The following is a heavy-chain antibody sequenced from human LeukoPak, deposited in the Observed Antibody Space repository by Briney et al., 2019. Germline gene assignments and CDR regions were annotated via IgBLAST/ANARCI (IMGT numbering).Heavy chain of an antibody. CDR2: INHSGST. V-gene: IGHV4-34*01. D-gene: IGHD3-22*01. CDR3: ARGDYYDSSGLYYLDY. Sequence: SETLSLTCAVYGGSFSGYYWSWIRQPPGKGLEWIGEINHSGSTNYNPSLKSRVTISVDTSKNQFSLKLSSVTAADTAVYYCARGDYYDSSGLYYLDYWGQGTLVTVSS. J-gene: IGHJ4*02. CDR1: GGSFSGYY.